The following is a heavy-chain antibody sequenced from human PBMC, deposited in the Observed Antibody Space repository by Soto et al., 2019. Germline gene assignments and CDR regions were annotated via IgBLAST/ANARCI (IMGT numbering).Heavy chain of an antibody. CDR1: GGTFSNYA. V-gene: IGHV1-69*01. D-gene: IGHD3-3*01. J-gene: IGHJ6*02. CDR2: IVPAFGTP. Sequence: QVQLVQSGAEVKKPGSSVKVSCRASGGTFSNYAISWVRQAPGQGLEWMGGIVPAFGTPNYAQNLQGRITITADGSTTRVYMDLSSLRSEDTAVYYCARGATIFGVAAYSYYEMEVWGQGTTVTVSS. CDR3: ARGATIFGVAAYSYYEMEV.